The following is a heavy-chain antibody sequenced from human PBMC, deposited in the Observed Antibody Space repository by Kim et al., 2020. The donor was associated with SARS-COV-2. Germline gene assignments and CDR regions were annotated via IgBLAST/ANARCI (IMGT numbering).Heavy chain of an antibody. CDR2: IIPIFGTA. CDR1: GGTFSSYA. CDR3: ARGNDILTGYSAPPDY. J-gene: IGHJ4*02. Sequence: SVKVSCKASGGTFSSYAISWVRQAPGQGLEWMGGIIPIFGTANYAQKFQGRVTITADESTSTAYMELSSLRSEDTAVYYCARGNDILTGYSAPPDYWGQGTLVTVSS. D-gene: IGHD3-9*01. V-gene: IGHV1-69*13.